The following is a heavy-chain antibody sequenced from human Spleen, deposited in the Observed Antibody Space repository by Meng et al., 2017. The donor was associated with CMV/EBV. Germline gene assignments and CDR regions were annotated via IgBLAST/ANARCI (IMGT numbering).Heavy chain of an antibody. Sequence: GGSLRLSCAASGFTFDDYAMTWVRQAPGKGLECVSGINWNGGGTGYADSVKGRFTLSRDNPKNTLYLQMNSLRAEDTALYYCAKGRGGTTSSYDSWGQGTLVTVSS. J-gene: IGHJ4*02. CDR3: AKGRGGTTSSYDS. D-gene: IGHD2-2*01. V-gene: IGHV3-20*04. CDR1: GFTFDDYA. CDR2: INWNGGGT.